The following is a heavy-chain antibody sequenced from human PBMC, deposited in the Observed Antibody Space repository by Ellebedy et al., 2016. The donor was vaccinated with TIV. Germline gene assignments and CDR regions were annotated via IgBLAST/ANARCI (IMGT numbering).Heavy chain of an antibody. CDR1: GFTFTDYD. J-gene: IGHJ4*02. CDR3: RAYGSGSRSAFEH. D-gene: IGHD3-10*01. CDR2: ITNSGAGT. V-gene: IGHV3-23*01. Sequence: PGGSLRLSCAASGFTFTDYDMPWVRQAPGKGPDWVSAITNSGAGTYYGNSVKGRFTISRDNSKNTVYLQMNSLRAEDTALYYCRAYGSGSRSAFEHWGQGTLVTVSS.